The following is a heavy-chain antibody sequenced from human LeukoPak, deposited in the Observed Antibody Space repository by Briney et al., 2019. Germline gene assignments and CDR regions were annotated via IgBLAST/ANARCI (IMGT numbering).Heavy chain of an antibody. D-gene: IGHD5-18*01. CDR2: ISWNSGSI. J-gene: IGHJ3*02. CDR1: GFTFDDYA. V-gene: IGHV3-9*01. Sequence: GRSLRLSCAASGFTFDDYAMHWVRQAPGKGLEWVSGISWNSGSIGYADSVKGRFTISRDNAKNSLYLQMNSLRAEDTALYYCAKDIGWLQTREAFDIWGQGTMVTVSS. CDR3: AKDIGWLQTREAFDI.